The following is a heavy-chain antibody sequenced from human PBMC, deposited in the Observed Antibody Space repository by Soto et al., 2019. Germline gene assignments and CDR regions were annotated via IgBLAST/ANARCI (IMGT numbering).Heavy chain of an antibody. J-gene: IGHJ5*02. D-gene: IGHD2-8*02. CDR1: GFTFSAYD. V-gene: IGHV3-13*01. CDR3: SRQPSYWPGGGGWFDP. Sequence: EVQLVESGGGLVQPGGSLRLSCAASGFTFSAYDMHWVRQATGKGLEWVSAIGTQHDTYYPDSVKGRFTISRENAKNSLTLQMATLRAGAPAVSSLSRQPSYWPGGGGWFDPWGQGTLVTVSS. CDR2: IGTQHDT.